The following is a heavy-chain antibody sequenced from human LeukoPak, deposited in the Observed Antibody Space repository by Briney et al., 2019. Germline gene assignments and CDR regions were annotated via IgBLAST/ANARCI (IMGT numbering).Heavy chain of an antibody. J-gene: IGHJ4*02. CDR1: VGSFSGYY. CDR2: IYHSGNT. CDR3: ARGSPGIAPGTIDY. D-gene: IGHD6-13*01. V-gene: IGHV4-34*01. Sequence: PSETLSLTCAVSVGSFSGYYWSWIRQPPGKGLEWIGEIYHSGNTNYNPSLKSRVTISVDTSKNQFSLKLSSVTAADTAVYYCARGSPGIAPGTIDYWGQGTLVTVSS.